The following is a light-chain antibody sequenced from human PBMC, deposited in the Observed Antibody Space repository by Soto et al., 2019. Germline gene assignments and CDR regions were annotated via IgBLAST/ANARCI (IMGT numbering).Light chain of an antibody. CDR2: DTS. V-gene: IGKV3-20*01. CDR3: QPYGSSPRT. Sequence: EIVLTQSPGTLSLSPGERATLSCRASQSVNSGYLAWYQHTPGQAPRLLIYDTSIRATGIPDRFSGSGSGTDFTLTISRLEPEDFAVFYCQPYGSSPRTFGQGTKVDIK. CDR1: QSVNSGY. J-gene: IGKJ1*01.